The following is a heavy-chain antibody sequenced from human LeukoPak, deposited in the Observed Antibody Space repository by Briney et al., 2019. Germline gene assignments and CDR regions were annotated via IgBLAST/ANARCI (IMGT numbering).Heavy chain of an antibody. Sequence: ASVKVSCKGSGYTFTGYYMYWVRQAPGQGLEYMGWINPNSGDTNYAQKFQGRVTMTGDTSISTAYMELTRLTSDDTAVYYCARGDSYLDLWGRGTLVTVSS. CDR2: INPNSGDT. V-gene: IGHV1-2*02. J-gene: IGHJ2*01. CDR1: GYTFTGYY. CDR3: ARGDSYLDL.